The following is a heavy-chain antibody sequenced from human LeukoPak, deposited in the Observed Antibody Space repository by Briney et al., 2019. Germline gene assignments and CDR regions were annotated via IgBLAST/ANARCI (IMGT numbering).Heavy chain of an antibody. CDR2: ISYDGSNK. CDR1: GFTFSSYA. D-gene: IGHD6-6*01. Sequence: GGSLRLSCAASGFTFSSYAMHWVRQAPGKGLEWVAVISYDGSNKYYADSVKGRFTISRDNSKNTLYLQMSSLRAEDTAVYYCARDRIAARLGYYYYYMDVWGKGTTVTVSS. CDR3: ARDRIAARLGYYYYYMDV. J-gene: IGHJ6*03. V-gene: IGHV3-30*04.